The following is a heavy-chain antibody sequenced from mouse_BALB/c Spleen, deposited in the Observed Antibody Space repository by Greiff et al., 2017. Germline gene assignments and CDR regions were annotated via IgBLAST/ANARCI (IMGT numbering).Heavy chain of an antibody. Sequence: EVQRVESGGGLVQPGGSMKLSCVASGFTFSNYWMNWVRQSPEKGLEWVAEIRLKSNNYATHYAESVKGRFTISRDDSKSSVYLQMNNLRAEDTGIYYCTRPTSWRGIYLLFAYWGQGTLVTVSA. CDR1: GFTFSNYW. CDR3: TRPTSWRGIYLLFAY. V-gene: IGHV6-6*02. D-gene: IGHD5-5*01. J-gene: IGHJ3*01. CDR2: IRLKSNNYAT.